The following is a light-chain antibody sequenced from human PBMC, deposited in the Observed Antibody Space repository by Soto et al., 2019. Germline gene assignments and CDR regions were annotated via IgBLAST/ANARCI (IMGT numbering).Light chain of an antibody. CDR2: AAS. CDR3: QHYRT. V-gene: IGKV3-20*01. Sequence: EVVLTQSPGTLSLSPGERATLSCRASESVRTSYLVWYQQKPGQAPRLLIYAASSRATGIPDRFRGSGSGTDFTLTISRLEPEDFAVYYCQHYRTFGQGTKVDIK. J-gene: IGKJ1*01. CDR1: ESVRTSY.